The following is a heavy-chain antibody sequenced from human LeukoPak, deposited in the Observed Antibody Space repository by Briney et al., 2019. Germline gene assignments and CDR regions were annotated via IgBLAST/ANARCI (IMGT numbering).Heavy chain of an antibody. CDR2: IGGSGGST. CDR3: AISYSSSWYQGD. Sequence: GGSLRLSCAASGFTFGNYAMTWVRQAPGKGLEWVSAIGGSGGSTYYADSVKGRFTISRDNSKNTLYLQMNSLRAEDTAIYYCAISYSSSWYQGDWGQGTLVTVSS. J-gene: IGHJ4*02. CDR1: GFTFGNYA. D-gene: IGHD6-13*01. V-gene: IGHV3-23*01.